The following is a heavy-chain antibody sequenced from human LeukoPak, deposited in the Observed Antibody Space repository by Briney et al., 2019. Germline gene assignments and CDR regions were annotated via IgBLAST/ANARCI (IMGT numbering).Heavy chain of an antibody. D-gene: IGHD7-27*01. CDR1: GDSTNSYT. V-gene: IGHV4-4*07. J-gene: IGHJ4*02. Sequence: PSETLSLTCTLPGDSTNSYTWNWIPQPAGKGLEWIWRIYSSGVTNYNPSLKSRVTMSVDTSKNQFSLKLSSVTAANTAVYYCARRGIEDRRTTGENYFAHWGQGTLVTVSS. CDR3: ARRGIEDRRTTGENYFAH. CDR2: IYSSGVT.